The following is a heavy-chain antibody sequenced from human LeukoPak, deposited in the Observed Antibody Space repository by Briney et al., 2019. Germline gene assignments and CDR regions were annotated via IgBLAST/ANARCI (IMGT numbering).Heavy chain of an antibody. J-gene: IGHJ3*01. CDR1: GGSFSGYY. V-gene: IGHV4-34*01. D-gene: IGHD4-17*01. Sequence: PSETLSLTCAVYGGSFSGYYWSWIRQPPGKGLEWIGEINHSGSTNYNPSLKSRVTISVDTSKNQFSLKLSSVTAADTAVYYCARGAEYTTDTAGGAFDVWGQGTMVTVSS. CDR3: ARGAEYTTDTAGGAFDV. CDR2: INHSGST.